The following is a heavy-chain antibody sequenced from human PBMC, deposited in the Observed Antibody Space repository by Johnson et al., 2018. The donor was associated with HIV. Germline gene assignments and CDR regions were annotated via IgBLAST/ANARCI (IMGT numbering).Heavy chain of an antibody. CDR3: TTTGTWYYDSSGYSTSDAFDI. Sequence: EVQLVESGGGLVKPGGSLRLSCAASGFTFTNAWMHWVRQAPGKGLEWVGRLKSKTDGGTTDYAAPVKGRFTISRDDSKNTLYLQMNSLKTEDTAVYYCTTTGTWYYDSSGYSTSDAFDIWGQGTMVTVSS. CDR1: GFTFTNAW. J-gene: IGHJ3*02. D-gene: IGHD3-22*01. V-gene: IGHV3-15*01. CDR2: LKSKTDGGTT.